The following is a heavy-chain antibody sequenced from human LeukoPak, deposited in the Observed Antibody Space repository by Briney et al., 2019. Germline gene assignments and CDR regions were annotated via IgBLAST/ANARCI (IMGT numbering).Heavy chain of an antibody. D-gene: IGHD2-15*01. V-gene: IGHV1-2*02. Sequence: ASVKVSCKVSGYTLTELCMHWVRQAPGQGLEWMGWINTNSGGTNYAQYFQGRVTMTRDTSISTAYMELSRLKSDDTAVYYCASDGYYCSGDNCYSWNYFDYWGQGTLVTVSS. CDR1: GYTLTELC. CDR3: ASDGYYCSGDNCYSWNYFDY. CDR2: INTNSGGT. J-gene: IGHJ4*02.